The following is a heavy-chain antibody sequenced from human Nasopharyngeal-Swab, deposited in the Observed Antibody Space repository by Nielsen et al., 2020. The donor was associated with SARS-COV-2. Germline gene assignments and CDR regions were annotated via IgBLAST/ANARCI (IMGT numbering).Heavy chain of an antibody. CDR2: IYTSGST. J-gene: IGHJ4*02. CDR3: ARDRGSSLYYFDY. CDR1: GCSISSGSYY. D-gene: IGHD6-13*01. Sequence: LRLSCTVSGCSISSGSYYWSWIRQPAGKGLEWIGRIYTSGSTNYNPSLKSRVTISVDTSKNQFSLKLSSVTAADTAVYYCARDRGSSLYYFDYWGQGTLVTVSS. V-gene: IGHV4-61*02.